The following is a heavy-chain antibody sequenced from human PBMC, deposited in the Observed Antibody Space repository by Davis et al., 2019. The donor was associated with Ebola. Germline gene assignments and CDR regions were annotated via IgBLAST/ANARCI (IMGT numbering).Heavy chain of an antibody. D-gene: IGHD3-22*01. CDR3: ARLVRLLGAFDI. CDR1: AGSFSGYY. V-gene: IGHV4-34*01. CDR2: INHSGST. Sequence: SQTLSLTCPVYAGSFSGYYWSWIRQPPGKGLEWIGEINHSGSTNYNPSRKSRVTISVDTTKNQFSLKLSSVTAADTDVYYCARLVRLLGAFDIWGQGTMVTVSS. J-gene: IGHJ3*02.